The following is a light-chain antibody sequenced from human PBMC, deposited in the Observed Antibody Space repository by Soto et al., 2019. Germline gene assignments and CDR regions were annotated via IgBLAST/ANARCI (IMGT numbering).Light chain of an antibody. CDR2: GVS. Sequence: QSALTQPASVSGSPGQSITISCTGTSSDFGGYNYVSWYQQHPGKAPKLIIYGVSNRPSGVSNRFSGSKSGNTASLTISGLQAEDEADYYCSSYRSSSTLDYVFGTGTKVTVL. CDR1: SSDFGGYNY. V-gene: IGLV2-14*01. J-gene: IGLJ1*01. CDR3: SSYRSSSTLDYV.